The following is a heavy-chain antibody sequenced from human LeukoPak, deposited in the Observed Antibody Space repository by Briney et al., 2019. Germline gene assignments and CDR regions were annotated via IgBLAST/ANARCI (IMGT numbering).Heavy chain of an antibody. J-gene: IGHJ4*02. V-gene: IGHV3-30*02. D-gene: IGHD3-3*01. CDR2: IRYDGSNK. CDR3: AKERVRFLEWLSAVGFDY. CDR1: GFTFSSYG. Sequence: GGSLRLSCAAPGFTFSSYGMHWVRQAPGKGLEWVAFIRYDGSNKYYADSVKGRFTISRDNSKNTLYLQMNSLRAEDAAVYYCAKERVRFLEWLSAVGFDYWGQGTLVTVSS.